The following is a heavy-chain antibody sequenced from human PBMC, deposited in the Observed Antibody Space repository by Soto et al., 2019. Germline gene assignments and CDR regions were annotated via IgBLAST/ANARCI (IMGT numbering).Heavy chain of an antibody. CDR2: INHSGST. V-gene: IGHV4-34*01. Sequence: PSETLSLTCAVYGGSFSGYDWTWIRQPPGTGLEWIGEINHSGSTNYNPSLKSRVTISVDTSKNQFSLKLTSVTAADTAVYYCAKEVTAILNWFDPWGQGTLVTVSS. CDR3: AKEVTAILNWFDP. CDR1: GGSFSGYD. J-gene: IGHJ5*02. D-gene: IGHD2-21*02.